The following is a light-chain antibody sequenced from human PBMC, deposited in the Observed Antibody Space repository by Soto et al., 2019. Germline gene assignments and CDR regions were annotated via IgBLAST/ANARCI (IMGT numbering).Light chain of an antibody. J-gene: IGLJ1*01. CDR3: RSYTGSSYV. CDR2: EVS. CDR1: GSDVGDYNY. V-gene: IGLV2-8*01. Sequence: QSALTQPPSASGSPGQSVTISCTGTGSDVGDYNYVSWYQQHPGKAPKLMIYEVSKRPSGVPDRFSGSKSGNTASLTVSGLQAEDEANYYCRSYTGSSYVFGTGTKVTVL.